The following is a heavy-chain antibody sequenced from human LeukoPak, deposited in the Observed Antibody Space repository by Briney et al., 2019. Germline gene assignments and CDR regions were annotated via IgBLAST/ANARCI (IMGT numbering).Heavy chain of an antibody. CDR3: ARGSLGIPHGMDV. J-gene: IGHJ6*02. CDR1: GGTFSSYA. D-gene: IGHD7-27*01. Sequence: ASVKVSCKASGGTFSSYAISWVRQAPGQGPEWMGGIIPIFGTANYAQKFQGRVTITADESTSTAYMELSSLRSEDTAVYYCARGSLGIPHGMDVWGQGTTVTVSS. CDR2: IIPIFGTA. V-gene: IGHV1-69*01.